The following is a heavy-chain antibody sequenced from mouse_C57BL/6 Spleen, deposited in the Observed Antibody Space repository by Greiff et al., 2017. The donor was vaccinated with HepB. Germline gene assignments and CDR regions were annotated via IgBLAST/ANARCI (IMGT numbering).Heavy chain of an antibody. V-gene: IGHV1-64*01. J-gene: IGHJ4*01. CDR1: GYTFTSYW. CDR3: ARSGGNYVDYYAMDY. Sequence: QVQLKQPGAELVKPGASVKLSCKASGYTFTSYWMHWVKQRPGQGLEWIGMIHPNSGSTNYNEKFKSKATLTVDKSSSTAYMQLSSLTSEDSAVYYCARSGGNYVDYYAMDYWGQGTSVTVSS. CDR2: IHPNSGST. D-gene: IGHD2-1*01.